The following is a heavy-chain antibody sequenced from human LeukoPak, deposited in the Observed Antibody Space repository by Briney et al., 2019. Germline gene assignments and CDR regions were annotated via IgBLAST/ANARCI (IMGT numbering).Heavy chain of an antibody. CDR2: IGTRSNPI. CDR3: AREARGSGRDFDY. J-gene: IGHJ4*02. D-gene: IGHD1-26*01. V-gene: IGHV3-11*01. Sequence: GGSLRLSCAASGFSFSDFYMSWIRQAPGMGLEWISYIGTRSNPIYYADSVKGRFTISRDDAKNSLYLQMNSLRDEDTAVHFCAREARGSGRDFDYWGQGILVTVSS. CDR1: GFSFSDFY.